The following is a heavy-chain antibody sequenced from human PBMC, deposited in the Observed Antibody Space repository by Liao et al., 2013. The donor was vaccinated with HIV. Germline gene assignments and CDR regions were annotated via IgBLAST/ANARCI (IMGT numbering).Heavy chain of an antibody. D-gene: IGHD6-19*01. J-gene: IGHJ3*01. Sequence: QLQLQESGSGLVKPSQTLSLTCAVSGGSISSGGYSWSWIRQPPGKGLEWIGYIYHSGTTYQNPSLKGRVTISVDTSNYQFSLKLSSVTAADTALYLCARAGRRSAPVVWGQGTMVTV. V-gene: IGHV4-30-2*01. CDR3: ARAGRRSAPVV. CDR2: IYHSGTT. CDR1: GGSISSGGYS.